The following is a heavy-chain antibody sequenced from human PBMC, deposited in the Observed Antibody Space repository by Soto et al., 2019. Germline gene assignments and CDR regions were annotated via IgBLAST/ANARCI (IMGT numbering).Heavy chain of an antibody. D-gene: IGHD5-18*01. CDR3: ARALQLRYSYGLSWYFDL. CDR1: GYTFTSYD. V-gene: IGHV1-8*01. Sequence: QVQLVQSGAEVKKPGASVKVSCKASGYTFTSYDINWVRQATGQGLEWRGWMNPNSGNTGYAQKFQGRVTMTRNTSISTAYMELSSLRSEDTAVYYCARALQLRYSYGLSWYFDLWGRGTLLTLSS. J-gene: IGHJ2*01. CDR2: MNPNSGNT.